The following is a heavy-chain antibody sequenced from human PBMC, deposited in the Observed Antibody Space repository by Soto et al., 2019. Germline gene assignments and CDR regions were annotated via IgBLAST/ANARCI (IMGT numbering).Heavy chain of an antibody. CDR2: MSGSSSTT. D-gene: IGHD1-7*01. J-gene: IGHJ4*02. CDR3: AKNQERELPRVIDF. Sequence: PWWSLRLSCSTSVLTFSNYAMSWFRQAPGGGLEWVSSMSGSSSTTYYADSVRGRFTISRDRSKNTLYLQMSSLRAEDTALYYCAKNQERELPRVIDFWGQGTLVTVS. V-gene: IGHV3-23*01. CDR1: VLTFSNYA.